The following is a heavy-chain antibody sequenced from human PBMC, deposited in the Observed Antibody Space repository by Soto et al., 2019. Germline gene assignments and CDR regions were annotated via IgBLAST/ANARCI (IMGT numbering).Heavy chain of an antibody. CDR1: GGTFSSYT. CDR2: IIPILGIA. Sequence: QVQLVQSGAEVKKPGSSVKVSCKASGGTFSSYTISWVRQAPGQGLEWMGRIIPILGIANYAQKFQGRVTITADKSTSTAYMELSSLRSEDTAVYYCAREVDTAMVTYYFDYWGHGSLVTVSS. V-gene: IGHV1-69*08. CDR3: AREVDTAMVTYYFDY. J-gene: IGHJ4*01. D-gene: IGHD5-18*01.